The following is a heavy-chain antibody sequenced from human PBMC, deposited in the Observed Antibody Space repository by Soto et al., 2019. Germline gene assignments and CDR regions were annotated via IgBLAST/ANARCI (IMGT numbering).Heavy chain of an antibody. V-gene: IGHV3-15*01. D-gene: IGHD3-22*01. Sequence: GGSLRLSCASSVFTFINAWMSWVRQAPGKGLEWVGHIKSKTDGGTTDYAAPVKGRFTISRDDSKNTLYLQMNSLKTEDTAVYYCTTDQYYYDSSGYLGDPDDYWGQGTLVTVSS. CDR1: VFTFINAW. CDR3: TTDQYYYDSSGYLGDPDDY. J-gene: IGHJ4*02. CDR2: IKSKTDGGTT.